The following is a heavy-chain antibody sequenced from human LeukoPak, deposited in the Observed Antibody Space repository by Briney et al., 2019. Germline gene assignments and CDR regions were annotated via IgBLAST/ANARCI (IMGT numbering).Heavy chain of an antibody. CDR3: ARVAYCGGDCYSLDYYYMDV. CDR1: GFTFSSYW. D-gene: IGHD2-21*02. Sequence: GGSLRLSCAASGFTFSSYWMSWVRQAPGKGLKWVANIKQDGSEKYYVDSVKGRFTISRDNAKNSLYLQMNSLRAEDAAVYYCARVAYCGGDCYSLDYYYMDVWGKGTTVTVS. J-gene: IGHJ6*03. CDR2: IKQDGSEK. V-gene: IGHV3-7*01.